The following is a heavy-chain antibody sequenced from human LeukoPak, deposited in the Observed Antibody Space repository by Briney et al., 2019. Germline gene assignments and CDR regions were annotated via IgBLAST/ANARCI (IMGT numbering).Heavy chain of an antibody. Sequence: ASVKVSCKASGYTFTGYYMHWVRQAPGQGLEWMGWINPNSGGTNYAQKFQGRVTMTRDTSISTAHMELSRLRSDDTAVYYCARDYYDSSGYYYRFAFDIWGQGTMVTVSS. D-gene: IGHD3-22*01. J-gene: IGHJ3*02. CDR2: INPNSGGT. CDR3: ARDYYDSSGYYYRFAFDI. CDR1: GYTFTGYY. V-gene: IGHV1-2*02.